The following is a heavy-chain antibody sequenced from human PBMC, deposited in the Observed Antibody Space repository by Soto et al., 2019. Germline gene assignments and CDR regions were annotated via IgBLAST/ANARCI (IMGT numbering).Heavy chain of an antibody. CDR3: ASNPTLAF. D-gene: IGHD2-21*01. V-gene: IGHV1-3*01. J-gene: IGHJ4*02. Sequence: QVQLVQSGAEVEKPGASVKLSCKTSGFTFTNYAIQWVRQAPGQRLEWMGWINVGNGNTRYSQKFQDRVTMPRDTSATTAYMELSSLRSEDTAVYYCASNPTLAFWGQGTLVTVSS. CDR1: GFTFTNYA. CDR2: INVGNGNT.